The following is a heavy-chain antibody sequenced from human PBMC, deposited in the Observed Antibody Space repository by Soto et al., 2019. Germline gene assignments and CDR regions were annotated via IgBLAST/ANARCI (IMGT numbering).Heavy chain of an antibody. Sequence: SETLSLTCTVSGGSISSSSYFWGWIRQPPGKGLEWIGSIYYSGNTYYNPSLKSRVTISVDTSKNQFSLKVSSVTVADTAVYYCARLGGYCSSTSCYGYYGMDVWGQGTTVTVSS. CDR3: ARLGGYCSSTSCYGYYGMDV. CDR1: GGSISSSSYF. J-gene: IGHJ6*02. CDR2: IYYSGNT. D-gene: IGHD2-2*01. V-gene: IGHV4-39*01.